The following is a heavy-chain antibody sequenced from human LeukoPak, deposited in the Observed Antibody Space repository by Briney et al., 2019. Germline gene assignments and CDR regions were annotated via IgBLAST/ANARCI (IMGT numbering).Heavy chain of an antibody. Sequence: PSETLSLTCTVSGGSINNYYWSWIRQPPGKGLEWIGYIHYSGSTNYNPSLKSRATISVDTSKSQFSLKLSSVTAADTAIYYCARGCSSSWYYFDYWGQGTLVTVSS. CDR2: IHYSGST. J-gene: IGHJ4*02. D-gene: IGHD6-13*01. V-gene: IGHV4-59*08. CDR3: ARGCSSSWYYFDY. CDR1: GGSINNYY.